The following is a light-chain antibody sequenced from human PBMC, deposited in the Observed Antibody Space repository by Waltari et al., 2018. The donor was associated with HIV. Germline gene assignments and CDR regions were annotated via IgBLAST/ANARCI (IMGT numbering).Light chain of an antibody. J-gene: IGLJ2*01. CDR3: SSYGDSLKVL. Sequence: QSALTQPPSASGSPGQSLTISSTGPSSAIGAYDFAPWFQQHPHSSPNLLLYEVTRRPSTVSDRFSGSRSGNTAFLTVAGLQPDDEATYFCSSYGDSLKVLFGGGTNVTVL. CDR1: SSAIGAYDF. V-gene: IGLV2-8*01. CDR2: EVT.